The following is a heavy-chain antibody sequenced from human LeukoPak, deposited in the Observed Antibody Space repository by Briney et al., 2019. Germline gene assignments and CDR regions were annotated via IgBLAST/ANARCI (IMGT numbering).Heavy chain of an antibody. CDR3: AREAVVASTPDS. Sequence: SVKVSCKASGGTFSSYAISWVRQAPGQGLEWMGGIIPIFGTANYAQNFQGRVTMTRDTSITTAYMELIRLRSDDTAVYYCAREAVVASTPDSWGQGTLVTVSS. CDR1: GGTFSSYA. D-gene: IGHD2-15*01. J-gene: IGHJ4*02. V-gene: IGHV1-69*05. CDR2: IIPIFGTA.